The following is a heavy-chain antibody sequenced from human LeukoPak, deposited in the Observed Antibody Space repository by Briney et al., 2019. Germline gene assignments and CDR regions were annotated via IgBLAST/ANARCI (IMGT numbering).Heavy chain of an antibody. Sequence: SVKVSCKASGGTFSSYAISWVLQAPGQGLEWMGRIIPIFGTANYAQKFQGRVTITTDESTSTAYMELSSLRSEDTAVYYCARATLPRTYYDSSGYYSYPFDYWGQGTLVTVSS. V-gene: IGHV1-69*05. CDR2: IIPIFGTA. CDR1: GGTFSSYA. D-gene: IGHD3-22*01. J-gene: IGHJ4*02. CDR3: ARATLPRTYYDSSGYYSYPFDY.